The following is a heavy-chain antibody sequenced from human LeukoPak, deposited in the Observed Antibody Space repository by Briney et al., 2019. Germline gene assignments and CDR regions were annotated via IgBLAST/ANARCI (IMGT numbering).Heavy chain of an antibody. D-gene: IGHD3-22*01. CDR1: GYTFTSYG. Sequence: ASVKVSCKASGYTFTSYGISWVRQAPGQGLEWMGWISAYNGNTNYAQKLQGRVTMTTDTPTSTAYMELRSLRSDDTAVYYCARDGYYDSSGQNTYGMDVWGQGTTVTVSS. V-gene: IGHV1-18*01. CDR2: ISAYNGNT. J-gene: IGHJ6*02. CDR3: ARDGYYDSSGQNTYGMDV.